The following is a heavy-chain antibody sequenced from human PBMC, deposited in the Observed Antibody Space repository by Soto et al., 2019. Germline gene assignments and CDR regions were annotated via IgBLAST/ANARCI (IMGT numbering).Heavy chain of an antibody. V-gene: IGHV1-3*01. CDR2: INAGNGNT. D-gene: IGHD6-19*01. J-gene: IGHJ4*02. CDR1: GYTFTSYA. CDR3: ARSDGIAVAGTRGRFDY. Sequence: QVQLVQSGAEVKKPGASVKVSCKASGYTFTSYAMHWVRQAPGQRLEWMGWINAGNGNTKYSQKFQGRVTITRDTPSSTAYMGRSSLRSEDTAVYYCARSDGIAVAGTRGRFDYWGQGTLVTVSS.